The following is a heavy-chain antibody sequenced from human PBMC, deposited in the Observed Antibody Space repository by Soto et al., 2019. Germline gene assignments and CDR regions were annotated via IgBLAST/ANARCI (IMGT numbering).Heavy chain of an antibody. CDR3: AIGSCYDNGCAFDI. CDR2: IIPIFGTR. CDR1: GGTFSNYG. J-gene: IGHJ3*02. D-gene: IGHD3-22*01. Sequence: QVQLVQSGAEVKKPGSSVKVSCRASGGTFSNYGITWVRQAPGEGLEWMGGIIPIFGTRNHAQKFQGRVTITADKSTSTAYMELRSLRSEVWSLYYCAIGSCYDNGCAFDIWGQGTMVTVSS. V-gene: IGHV1-69*06.